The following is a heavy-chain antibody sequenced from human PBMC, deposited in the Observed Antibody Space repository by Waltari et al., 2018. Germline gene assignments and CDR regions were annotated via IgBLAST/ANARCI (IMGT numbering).Heavy chain of an antibody. J-gene: IGHJ4*02. CDR2: IKHDGTES. CDR1: GFNFNNYW. Sequence: EVQLVESGGGLVQPGGSLRLSCAASGFNFNNYWMDWVRQAPGKGLGWVANIKHDGTESHYVGSVKGRFTVSRDNAHNLLYLQMDSLRVEDTAVYYCSVSLNSWGQGTLVTVSS. CDR3: SVSLNS. V-gene: IGHV3-7*01.